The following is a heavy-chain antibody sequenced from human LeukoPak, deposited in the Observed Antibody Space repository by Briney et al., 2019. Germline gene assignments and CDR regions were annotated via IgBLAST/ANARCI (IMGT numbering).Heavy chain of an antibody. CDR3: ARLSKIATAGPNYYHSMDV. CDR2: INYSGST. J-gene: IGHJ6*02. CDR1: GGSITNYY. Sequence: TDTLSLTCTASGGSITNYYCTSIRQPPGKGPESNGPINYSGSTNYNPSLKSRVTISVDTSKNQFSLKLSSVTAADTALYYCARLSKIATAGPNYYHSMDVWGQGTTVTVSS. D-gene: IGHD6-13*01. V-gene: IGHV4-59*07.